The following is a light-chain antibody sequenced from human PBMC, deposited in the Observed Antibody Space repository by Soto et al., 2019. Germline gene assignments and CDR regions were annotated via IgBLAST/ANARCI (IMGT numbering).Light chain of an antibody. CDR2: GAS. Sequence: EIVMTQSPATLSVSPGERATLSCRASQSVSGSLAWYQQKPGQAPRLLFYGASTRATGVPARFSGSGSGTEFTLTISSLQSEDFAGYYCQQYNKWLYTFGQGTKLEIK. CDR1: QSVSGS. J-gene: IGKJ2*01. CDR3: QQYNKWLYT. V-gene: IGKV3-15*01.